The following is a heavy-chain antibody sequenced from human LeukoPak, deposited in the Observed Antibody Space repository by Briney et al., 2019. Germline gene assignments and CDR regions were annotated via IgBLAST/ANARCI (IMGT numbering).Heavy chain of an antibody. Sequence: SESLSLTCSVSGGSVRGHYWSWIRQPPGKGLEWIGYVHSSGSTSYNPSLKSRVTILVDTSQNQFSLKLTSVTAADTAVYYCARVGDTSSYYYYFDYWGQGTLVTASS. V-gene: IGHV4-59*02. CDR3: ARVGDTSSYYYYFDY. D-gene: IGHD3-22*01. CDR2: VHSSGST. CDR1: GGSVRGHY. J-gene: IGHJ4*02.